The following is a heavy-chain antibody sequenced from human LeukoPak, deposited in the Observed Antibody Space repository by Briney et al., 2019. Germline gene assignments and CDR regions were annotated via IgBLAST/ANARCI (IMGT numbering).Heavy chain of an antibody. CDR2: IYYSGST. J-gene: IGHJ5*02. D-gene: IGHD2-15*01. CDR3: ARGRVLRRWWQKAWFDP. CDR1: GGSISSYY. V-gene: IGHV4-59*12. Sequence: SETLSLTCTVSGGSISSYYWSWIRQPPGKGLEWIGYIYYSGSTNYNPSLKSRVTISVDTSKNQFSLKLSSVTAADTAVYYCARGRVLRRWWQKAWFDPWGQGTLVTVSS.